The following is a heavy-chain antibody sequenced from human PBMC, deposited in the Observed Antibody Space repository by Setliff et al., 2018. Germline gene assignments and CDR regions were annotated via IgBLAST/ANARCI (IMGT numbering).Heavy chain of an antibody. Sequence: GGSLRLSCAASGFTFSSYAMHWVRQAPGKGLEWVAVISYDGSNKYYADSVKGRFTISRDNSKNTLYLQMNNLRAEDTAVYYCARDAKIVVVHNPYYFDQWGQGTLVTVSS. CDR3: ARDAKIVVVHNPYYFDQ. V-gene: IGHV3-30*04. CDR2: ISYDGSNK. D-gene: IGHD3-22*01. CDR1: GFTFSSYA. J-gene: IGHJ4*02.